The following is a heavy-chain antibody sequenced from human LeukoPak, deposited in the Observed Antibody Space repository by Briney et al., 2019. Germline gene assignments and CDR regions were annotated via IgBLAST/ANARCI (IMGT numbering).Heavy chain of an antibody. CDR3: VRDLGGATKVPPYFDY. V-gene: IGHV1-2*02. J-gene: IGHJ4*02. CDR2: IIPKSGGT. D-gene: IGHD1-26*01. CDR1: GYTLTGYY. Sequence: ASVKVSCKTSGYTLTGYYMHWIRQAPGQGLEWMGWIIPKSGGTNYAQNFQGRVTMTRDTSISTVYMELSRLRSDDTAVYYCVRDLGGATKVPPYFDYWGQGTLVTVSS.